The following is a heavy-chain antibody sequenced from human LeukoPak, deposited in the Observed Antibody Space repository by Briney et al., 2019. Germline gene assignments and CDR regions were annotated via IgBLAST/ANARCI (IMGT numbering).Heavy chain of an antibody. CDR3: ASPLLESGGNVHFGL. CDR2: IKPDGSGK. J-gene: IGHJ2*01. CDR1: GFTFSRYW. D-gene: IGHD4-23*01. V-gene: IGHV3-7*05. Sequence: PGGSLRLSCAASGFTFSRYWMTWVRQAPGKGLEWVANIKPDGSGKSYADSVKGRFTISRDNAEKSLYLEMNSLRVEDTAVYYCASPLLESGGNVHFGLWGRGTLVTVSS.